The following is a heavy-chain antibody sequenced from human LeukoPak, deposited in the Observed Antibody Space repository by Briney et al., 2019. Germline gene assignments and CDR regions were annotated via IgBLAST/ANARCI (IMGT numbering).Heavy chain of an antibody. J-gene: IGHJ5*02. CDR2: IYYSGST. CDR3: AREDSRPGSFDP. V-gene: IGHV4-59*01. Sequence: PSETLSLTCSVSGGSISSYYWSWIRQPPWKGLEWIGYIYYSGSTNYNPSLKSRVTISVDTSKNQFSLKLSSVTAADTAVYYCAREDSRPGSFDPRGQGTLVTVSS. CDR1: GGSISSYY. D-gene: IGHD2/OR15-2a*01.